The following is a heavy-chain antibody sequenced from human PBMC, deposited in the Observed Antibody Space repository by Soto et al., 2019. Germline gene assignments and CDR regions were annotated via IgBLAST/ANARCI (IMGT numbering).Heavy chain of an antibody. Sequence: EVQLVESGGGLVQPGGSLRLSCAASGFTFSSYDMHWVRQATGKGLEWVSAIGTAGDTYYPGSVKGRFTISRENAKNSLYLQMNSLRAGDTAVYYCARGAVARPYYYYYMDVWGKGTTVTVSS. V-gene: IGHV3-13*01. CDR2: IGTAGDT. J-gene: IGHJ6*03. CDR3: ARGAVARPYYYYYMDV. D-gene: IGHD5-12*01. CDR1: GFTFSSYD.